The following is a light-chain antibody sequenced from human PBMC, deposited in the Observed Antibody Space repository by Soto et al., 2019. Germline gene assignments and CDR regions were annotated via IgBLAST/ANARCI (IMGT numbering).Light chain of an antibody. CDR1: QGIDSW. CDR3: QRANSFPPYP. J-gene: IGKJ2*01. V-gene: IGKV1-12*01. Sequence: DIQMTQSPSSVSASVGDRVTITCRASQGIDSWLAWYQQKPGKAPKLLIYSASTLKSGVTSRFSGSGSATDFTRTISSLQSEYFATYFCQRANSFPPYPFGQETNLEIK. CDR2: SAS.